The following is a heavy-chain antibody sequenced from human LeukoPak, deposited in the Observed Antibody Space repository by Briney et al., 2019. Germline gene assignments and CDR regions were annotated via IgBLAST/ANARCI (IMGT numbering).Heavy chain of an antibody. Sequence: ASVKVSCKASGYTFTGYYMHWVRQAPGQGLEWMGWINPNSGGTNYAQKFQGWVTMTRDTSISTAYMELSRLRSDDTAVYYCAKQTSSSRGNWFDPWGQGTLVTVSS. CDR1: GYTFTGYY. CDR3: AKQTSSSRGNWFDP. D-gene: IGHD6-13*01. J-gene: IGHJ5*02. V-gene: IGHV1-2*04. CDR2: INPNSGGT.